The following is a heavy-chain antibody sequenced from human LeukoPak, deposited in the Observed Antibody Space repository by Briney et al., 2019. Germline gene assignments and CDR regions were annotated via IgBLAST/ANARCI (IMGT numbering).Heavy chain of an antibody. J-gene: IGHJ6*03. CDR2: INPNSGNT. D-gene: IGHD4-17*01. CDR1: GYTFTNSD. V-gene: IGHV1-8*01. Sequence: ASVKVSCKTSGYTFTNSDINWVRQATGQGPEWMGWINPNSGNTGYAQKFQDRVAMTRDTSISTAYMELRSLASEDTAVYYCARSPPVTYGIVVGSKRKVDYHYYLDVWGKGTTVAVSS. CDR3: ARSPPVTYGIVVGSKRKVDYHYYLDV.